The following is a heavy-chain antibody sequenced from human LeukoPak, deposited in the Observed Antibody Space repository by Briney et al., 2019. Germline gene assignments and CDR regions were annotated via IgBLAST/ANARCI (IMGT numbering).Heavy chain of an antibody. V-gene: IGHV3-7*03. J-gene: IGHJ4*02. CDR3: ARGLTSDY. Sequence: GGPLRLSCAASVFTLSYYLMTWVRQVPGKGLEWVASIKQDGSEKHYVDSVKGRFTISRDNAEKSLYLQMNSLRAEDTAVYYCARGLTSDYWGQGTLVTVSS. CDR2: IKQDGSEK. CDR1: VFTLSYYL.